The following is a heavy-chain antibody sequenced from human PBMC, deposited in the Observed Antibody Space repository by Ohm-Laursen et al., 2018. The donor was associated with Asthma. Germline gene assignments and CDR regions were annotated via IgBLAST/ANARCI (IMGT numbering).Heavy chain of an antibody. J-gene: IGHJ4*02. CDR2: IRSNARGGTT. CDR1: GIALSDAW. CDR3: TTAVDYTGSGSVAF. Sequence: SLRLSCAASGIALSDAWMSWVRQAPGKGLEWVGRIRSNARGGTTEYAAPVRGRFTISRDDSINTLYLQMNSLKTEDTGVYYCTTAVDYTGSGSVAFWGQGTLVTVSS. V-gene: IGHV3-15*01. D-gene: IGHD3-10*01.